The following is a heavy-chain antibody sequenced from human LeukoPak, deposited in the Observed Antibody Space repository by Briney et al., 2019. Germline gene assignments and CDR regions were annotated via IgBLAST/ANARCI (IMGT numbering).Heavy chain of an antibody. CDR1: GFTVSSNY. Sequence: GGSLRLSCAASGFTVSSNYMSWVRQAPGQGLEWVSVIYSGGSTYYADSVKGRFTISRDNSKNTLYLQMNSLRAEDTAVYYCARDLGLWFGEYSGVWGQGTLVTVSS. CDR3: ARDLGLWFGEYSGV. CDR2: IYSGGST. J-gene: IGHJ4*02. D-gene: IGHD3-10*01. V-gene: IGHV3-66*01.